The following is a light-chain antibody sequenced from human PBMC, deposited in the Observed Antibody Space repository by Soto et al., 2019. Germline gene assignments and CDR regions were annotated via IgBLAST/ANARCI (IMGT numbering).Light chain of an antibody. CDR2: GAS. V-gene: IGKV3-15*01. Sequence: EIVMTQSPATLSVSPGERATLSSRASQSVSSNLAWYQQKPGQAPRLLIYGASTRATGIPARFSGSGSGTEFNLTISSLQSEDFDVYSCQKYNNLLLTFGRGTKVEIK. J-gene: IGKJ4*01. CDR1: QSVSSN. CDR3: QKYNNLLLT.